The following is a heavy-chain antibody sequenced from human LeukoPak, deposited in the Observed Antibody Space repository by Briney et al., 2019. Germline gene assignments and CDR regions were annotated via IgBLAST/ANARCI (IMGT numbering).Heavy chain of an antibody. V-gene: IGHV1-2*06. J-gene: IGHJ3*02. Sequence: ASVKVSCKASGYTFTGYYMHWVRQAPGQGLEWMGRINPNSGGTNYAQKFQGRVTMTRDTSISTAYMELSRLRSDDTAVYYCARVPSMAARRNAFDIWGQGTMVTVSS. CDR2: INPNSGGT. CDR1: GYTFTGYY. CDR3: ARVPSMAARRNAFDI. D-gene: IGHD6-6*01.